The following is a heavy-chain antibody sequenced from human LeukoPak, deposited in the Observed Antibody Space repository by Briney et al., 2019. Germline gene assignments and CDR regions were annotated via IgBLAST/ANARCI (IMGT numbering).Heavy chain of an antibody. V-gene: IGHV4-4*07. CDR1: GGSITGYY. J-gene: IGHJ4*02. CDR2: IYTSGSI. Sequence: SETLSLTCSVSGGSITGYYWSWIRQPAGKGLEWIGRIYTSGSINYNPSLKSRVTMSVDTSKNQFSLNLSSVTAADTAVYYCARDSSTWRGFDCWGQGTLVTVSS. CDR3: ARDSSTWRGFDC. D-gene: IGHD6-13*01.